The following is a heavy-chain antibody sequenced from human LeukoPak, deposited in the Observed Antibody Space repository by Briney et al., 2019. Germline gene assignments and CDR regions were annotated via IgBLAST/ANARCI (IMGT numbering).Heavy chain of an antibody. CDR1: GGSISSYY. Sequence: KASETLSLTCTVFGGSISSYYWSWIRQAPGKGLEWIGYIYYSGSTNYNPSLKSRVTISVDTSKNQFSLKLTSVTAADTAVYYCATRGDYSDTSGNSYDALDIWGQGTMVTVSS. D-gene: IGHD3-22*01. J-gene: IGHJ3*02. CDR3: ATRGDYSDTSGNSYDALDI. V-gene: IGHV4-59*12. CDR2: IYYSGST.